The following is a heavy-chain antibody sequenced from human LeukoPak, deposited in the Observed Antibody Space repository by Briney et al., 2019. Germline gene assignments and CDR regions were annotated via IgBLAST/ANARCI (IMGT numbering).Heavy chain of an antibody. CDR1: GGSFSGYY. J-gene: IGHJ6*02. CDR3: ARRTRGYSYGPYYYGMDV. CDR2: INHGGST. Sequence: KASETLSLTCAVYGGSFSGYYWSWIRQPPGKGLEWIGEINHGGSTNYNPSLKSRVTISVDTSKNQFSLKLSSVTAADTAVYYCARRTRGYSYGPYYYGMDVWGQGTTVTVSS. V-gene: IGHV4-34*01. D-gene: IGHD5-18*01.